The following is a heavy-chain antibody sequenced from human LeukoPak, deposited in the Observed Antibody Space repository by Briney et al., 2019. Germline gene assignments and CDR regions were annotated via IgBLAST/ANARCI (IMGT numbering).Heavy chain of an antibody. V-gene: IGHV3-23*01. J-gene: IGHJ4*02. CDR2: ISGSGGST. CDR1: GFTFSSYG. D-gene: IGHD3-10*01. CDR3: AEDRNLGYYGSGSYYFY. Sequence: GGSLRLSCAASGFTFSSYGMSWVRQAPGKGLEWVSAISGSGGSTYYADSVKGRFTISRDNSKNTLYLQMNSLRAEDTAVYYCAEDRNLGYYGSGSYYFYWGQGTLVTVSS.